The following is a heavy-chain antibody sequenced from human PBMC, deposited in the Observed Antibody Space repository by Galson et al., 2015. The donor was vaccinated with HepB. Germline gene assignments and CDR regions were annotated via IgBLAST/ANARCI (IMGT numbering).Heavy chain of an antibody. J-gene: IGHJ5*02. CDR1: GYTFTGYY. Sequence: SVKVSCKASGYTFTGYYLHWVRQAPGQGLEWMGRINPSSGDTNYAQNFQGRVTMTRDTSISTAYMELSRPRSDDTAVYYCARTATTWGGNWFDPWGQGTLVTVSS. V-gene: IGHV1-2*06. CDR3: ARTATTWGGNWFDP. CDR2: INPSSGDT. D-gene: IGHD5-24*01.